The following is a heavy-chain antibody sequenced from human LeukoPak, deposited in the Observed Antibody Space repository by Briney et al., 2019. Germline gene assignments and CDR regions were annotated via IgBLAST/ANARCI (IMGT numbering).Heavy chain of an antibody. Sequence: SETLSLTCTVSGGSISSSSCNWGWIRQPPGKGLEWIGSIYYSGSTYYNPSLKSRVTISVDTSKNQFSLKLSSVTAADTAVYYCARDPKSLERPYYYYMDVWGKGTTVTISS. D-gene: IGHD1-1*01. CDR2: IYYSGST. V-gene: IGHV4-39*07. CDR1: GGSISSSSCN. CDR3: ARDPKSLERPYYYYMDV. J-gene: IGHJ6*03.